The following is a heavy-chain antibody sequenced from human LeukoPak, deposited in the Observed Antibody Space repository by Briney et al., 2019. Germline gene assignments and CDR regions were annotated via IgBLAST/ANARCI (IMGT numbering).Heavy chain of an antibody. D-gene: IGHD2-2*01. J-gene: IGHJ4*02. CDR3: ARARRHCSSTSCSFPFDY. CDR2: ISPIFGTA. Sequence: SVKVSCKASGGTFSSYAISWVRQAPGQGLEWMGGISPIFGTANYAQKFQGRVTITADESTSTAYMELSSLRSEDTAVYYCARARRHCSSTSCSFPFDYWGQGTLVTVSS. CDR1: GGTFSSYA. V-gene: IGHV1-69*13.